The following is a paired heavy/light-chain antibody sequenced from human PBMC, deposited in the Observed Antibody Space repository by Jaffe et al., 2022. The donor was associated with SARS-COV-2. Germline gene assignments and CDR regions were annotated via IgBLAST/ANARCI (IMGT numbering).Light chain of an antibody. CDR3: NSRDSRGNHWV. CDR2: AKD. V-gene: IGLV3-19*01. J-gene: IGLJ3*02. Sequence: SSELTQDPAVSVALGQTVRITCQGDSLRSFYASWYQQKPGQAPVLVIYAKDNRPSGIPDRFSGSNSGNTASLTITGAQAEDEADYYCNSRDSRGNHWVFGGGTKLTVL. CDR1: SLRSFY.
Heavy chain of an antibody. V-gene: IGHV4-34*01. D-gene: IGHD3-10*01. CDR1: GGSFSAYY. CDR2: VNPSATT. Sequence: QVQLQQWGAGLLKPSETLSLTCAVSGGSFSAYYWSWIRQPPGKGLEWIGEVNPSATTNYNPSLRSRLTMSADTSKNQFSLKLTSVTAADTAVYYCARGGRVQGALIRNPYHYGLDVWGQGTTVTVSS. J-gene: IGHJ6*02. CDR3: ARGGRVQGALIRNPYHYGLDV.